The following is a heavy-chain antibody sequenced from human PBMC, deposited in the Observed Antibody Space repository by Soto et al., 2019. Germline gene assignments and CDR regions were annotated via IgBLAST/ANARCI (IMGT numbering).Heavy chain of an antibody. CDR1: GFSFSTSE. Sequence: EVQLVESGGGLVQPGGSLRLSCAASGFSFSTSEMNWVRQAPGKGLEWISYISKSSVTTHYADSVKGRFTISRDNDNNSLVLEMNRLIVEDTALYYCAPRKFCSFNIAAFEIWGQGTMVTVSS. J-gene: IGHJ3*02. V-gene: IGHV3-48*03. D-gene: IGHD3-3*01. CDR2: ISKSSVTT. CDR3: APRKFCSFNIAAFEI.